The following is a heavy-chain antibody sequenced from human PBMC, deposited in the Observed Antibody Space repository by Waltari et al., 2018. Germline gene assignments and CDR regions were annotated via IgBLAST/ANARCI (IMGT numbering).Heavy chain of an antibody. CDR1: GDSVSSNSAA. D-gene: IGHD2-2*01. Sequence: QVQLQQSGPGLVKPSQTLSLPCAISGDSVSSNSAAWNWSRQSQSRGLEWLGRTYYRSKWYNDYAVSVKSRITINPDTSKNQFSLQLNSVTPEDTAVYYCARGVPSEVGPAAMWGYYYYGMDVWGQGTTVTVSS. CDR3: ARGVPSEVGPAAMWGYYYYGMDV. J-gene: IGHJ6*02. CDR2: TYYRSKWYN. V-gene: IGHV6-1*01.